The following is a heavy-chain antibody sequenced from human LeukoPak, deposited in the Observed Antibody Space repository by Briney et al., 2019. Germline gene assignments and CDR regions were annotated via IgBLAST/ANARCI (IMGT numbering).Heavy chain of an antibody. CDR1: GSISGYY. CDR2: IYTSGST. D-gene: IGHD2-2*01. J-gene: IGHJ3*02. CDR3: ARQKCTSTSCLTKNAFDI. V-gene: IGHV4-4*09. Sequence: SETLSLTRTVSGSISGYYWSWIRQPPGKGLEWIGYIYTSGSTNYNPSLESRVTISVDTSKNQFSLDLSSVTAADTAVYYCARQKCTSTSCLTKNAFDIWGQGTMVTVSS.